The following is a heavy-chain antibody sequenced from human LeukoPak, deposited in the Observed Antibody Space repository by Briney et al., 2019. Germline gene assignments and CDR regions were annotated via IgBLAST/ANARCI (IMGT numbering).Heavy chain of an antibody. D-gene: IGHD6-19*01. Sequence: GGSLRLSCAASGFTFSSYAMSWVRQAPGKGLEWVSAISGSGGSTYYADSVKGRFTISRDNSKNTLYLQMNSLRAEDTAVYYCARDQGGIAVAGIFDYWGQGTLVTVSS. CDR2: ISGSGGST. CDR1: GFTFSSYA. V-gene: IGHV3-23*01. J-gene: IGHJ4*02. CDR3: ARDQGGIAVAGIFDY.